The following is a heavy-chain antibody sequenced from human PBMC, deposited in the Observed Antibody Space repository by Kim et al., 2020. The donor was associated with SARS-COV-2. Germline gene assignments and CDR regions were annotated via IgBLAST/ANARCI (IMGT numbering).Heavy chain of an antibody. D-gene: IGHD3-3*01. V-gene: IGHV4-30-4*01. CDR1: GGSINSGDYY. CDR2: VYYSGST. CDR3: AKGLRVLAWTFGY. J-gene: IGHJ4*02. Sequence: SETLSLTCTVSGGSINSGDYYWSWIRQPPGKGLEWIGYVYYSGSTYHNPSLKSRVTIAVYTSKNQFSLKLSSVTAAATAVCYCAKGLRVLAWTFGYWGQG.